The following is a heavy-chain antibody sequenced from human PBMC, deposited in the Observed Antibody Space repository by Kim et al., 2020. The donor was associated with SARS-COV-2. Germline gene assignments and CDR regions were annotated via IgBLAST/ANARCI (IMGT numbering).Heavy chain of an antibody. CDR3: APFGFDWRLSL. D-gene: IGHD3-9*01. V-gene: IGHV3-74*01. Sequence: GGSLRLSCEGSGYIFSHYWMHWVRQAPGKGLESVSRISSDGSFTGYAESVKGRFAISRDNAKNTLYLNMNSLRAEDTAVYYCAPFGFDWRLSLWGPGTLVTVSS. J-gene: IGHJ4*02. CDR1: GYIFSHYW. CDR2: ISSDGSFT.